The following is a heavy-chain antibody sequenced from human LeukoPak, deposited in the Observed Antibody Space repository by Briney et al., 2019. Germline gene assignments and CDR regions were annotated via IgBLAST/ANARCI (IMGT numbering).Heavy chain of an antibody. J-gene: IGHJ4*02. Sequence: PSETLSLTCTVSGGSISSYYWSWIRQPAGKGLEWIGRIYTSGSTHYNPSPKSRATISVDTSKNQSSLKLSSVPAAATAVYYCARDRHWTNDWVFDYWGQGTLVTVSS. D-gene: IGHD1/OR15-1a*01. CDR3: ARDRHWTNDWVFDY. CDR2: IYTSGST. V-gene: IGHV4-4*07. CDR1: GGSISSYY.